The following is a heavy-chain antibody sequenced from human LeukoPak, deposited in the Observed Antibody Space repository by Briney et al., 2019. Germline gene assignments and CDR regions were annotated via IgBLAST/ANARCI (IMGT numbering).Heavy chain of an antibody. J-gene: IGHJ4*02. CDR2: ISAYNGNT. Sequence: ASVKVSCKASGYTFTSYGISWVRQAPGQGLEWMGWISAYNGNTNYAQKLQGRVTMTTDTSTSTAYMELRSLRSDDTAVYYCARDLFQYQLLYFGYWGQGTLVTVSS. V-gene: IGHV1-18*01. CDR1: GYTFTSYG. CDR3: ARDLFQYQLLYFGY. D-gene: IGHD2-2*01.